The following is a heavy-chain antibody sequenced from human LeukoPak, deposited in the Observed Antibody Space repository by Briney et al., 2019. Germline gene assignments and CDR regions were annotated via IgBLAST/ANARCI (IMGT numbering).Heavy chain of an antibody. CDR3: ARDHTCDYGDCGRWFDP. V-gene: IGHV4-38-2*02. Sequence: PSETLSLTCTVSGYSISSGYYWGWIRQPPGKGLEWIGSIYHSGSTYYNPSLKSRVTISVDTSKNQFSLKLSSVTAADTAVYYCARDHTCDYGDCGRWFDPWGQGTLVTVSS. J-gene: IGHJ5*02. CDR1: GYSISSGYY. CDR2: IYHSGST. D-gene: IGHD4-17*01.